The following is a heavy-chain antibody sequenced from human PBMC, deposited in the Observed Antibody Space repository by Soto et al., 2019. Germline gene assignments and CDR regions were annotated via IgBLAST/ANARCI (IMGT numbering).Heavy chain of an antibody. D-gene: IGHD2-15*01. CDR3: ARDPFLCSGGSCYSNFDY. CDR2: IWYDGSNK. V-gene: IGHV3-33*01. CDR1: GFTFSSYG. J-gene: IGHJ4*02. Sequence: GGSLRLSCAASGFTFSSYGMHWVRQAPGKGLEWVAVIWYDGSNKYYADSVKGRFTISRDNSKNTLYLQMNSLRAEDTAVYYCARDPFLCSGGSCYSNFDYWGQGTLVTVSS.